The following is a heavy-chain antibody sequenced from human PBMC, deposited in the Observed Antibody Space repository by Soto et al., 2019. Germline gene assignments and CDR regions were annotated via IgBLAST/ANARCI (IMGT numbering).Heavy chain of an antibody. D-gene: IGHD5-12*01. CDR1: GDSISRSYW. Sequence: PSETLSLTCAVSGDSISRSYWWSWVRQFPGKGLEWIGEIYHSGSTIYNPSLQSRVTISLDTSKNQFSLMLSSVTAADTAVYYCARSHIVPRLFMYPYDYWGQGTLVTVSS. V-gene: IGHV4-4*02. CDR2: IYHSGST. CDR3: ARSHIVPRLFMYPYDY. J-gene: IGHJ4*02.